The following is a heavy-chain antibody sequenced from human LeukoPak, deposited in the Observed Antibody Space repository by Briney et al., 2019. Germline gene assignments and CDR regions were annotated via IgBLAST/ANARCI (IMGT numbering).Heavy chain of an antibody. CDR3: AKLGGQEVYNYYVGV. Sequence: GGSLRLSCEASGFTFNSYAMSWVRQAPGKGLEWVSGIIDSGDITYYASSVKGRFTISRDNSKNTLYLQMNSLRAEDTAVYYCAKLGGQEVYNYYVGVWGKGTTVAVSS. D-gene: IGHD3-16*01. J-gene: IGHJ6*03. V-gene: IGHV3-23*01. CDR1: GFTFNSYA. CDR2: IIDSGDIT.